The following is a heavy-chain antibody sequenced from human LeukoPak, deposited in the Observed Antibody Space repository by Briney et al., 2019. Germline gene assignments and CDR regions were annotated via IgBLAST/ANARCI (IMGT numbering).Heavy chain of an antibody. J-gene: IGHJ4*02. D-gene: IGHD3-22*01. V-gene: IGHV3-23*01. CDR3: AKGYYDSTGYPLRPSFDY. Sequence: GGSLRLSCAASGFTFSGYAMTWVRPAPGKGLEWVSTIGVSGGSTFYADSVKGRFTNSRDNSKNTLYLQMNSLRVEDTAVYYCAKGYYDSTGYPLRPSFDYWGQGTLVTVSS. CDR2: IGVSGGST. CDR1: GFTFSGYA.